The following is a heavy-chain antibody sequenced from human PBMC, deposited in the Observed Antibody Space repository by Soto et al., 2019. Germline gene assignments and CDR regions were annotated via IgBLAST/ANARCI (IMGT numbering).Heavy chain of an antibody. D-gene: IGHD6-13*01. CDR3: ARDQLEIAAAGYYFDY. Sequence: GASVKVSWKASGYTFTSYGISWVRQAPGQGLEWMGWISAYNGNTNYAQKLQGRVTMTTDTSTSTAYMELRSLRSDDTAVYYCARDQLEIAAAGYYFDYWGQGTLVTVSS. CDR2: ISAYNGNT. CDR1: GYTFTSYG. J-gene: IGHJ4*02. V-gene: IGHV1-18*01.